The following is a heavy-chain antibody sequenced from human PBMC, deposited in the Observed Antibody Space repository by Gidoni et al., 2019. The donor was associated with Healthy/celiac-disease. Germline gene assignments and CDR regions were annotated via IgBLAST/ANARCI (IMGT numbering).Heavy chain of an antibody. CDR2: IYYSRRT. CDR1: GGSISRYY. J-gene: IGHJ5*02. CDR3: ARHEDTGAVTLGWFDP. Sequence: QAQLQESVSGLVTPSEIRSLTCIVAGGSISRYYWSWIRHPPGKGLEWIGYIYYSRRTNYNPSLKGRVTISVDRSKNQFSLKLSSMTAADTAVYYYARHEDTGAVTLGWFDPWGQGTLVTVSS. V-gene: IGHV4-59*08. D-gene: IGHD1-1*01.